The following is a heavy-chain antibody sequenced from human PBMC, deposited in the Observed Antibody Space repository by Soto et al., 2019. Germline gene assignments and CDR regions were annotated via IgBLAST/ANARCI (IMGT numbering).Heavy chain of an antibody. J-gene: IGHJ4*02. V-gene: IGHV3-23*01. D-gene: IGHD1-1*01. CDR3: AKFGMATTNGSPPYYIDY. CDR1: GFTFSSYA. CDR2: ISGSGGGT. Sequence: EVQVLESGGGLVQPGGSLRLSCAASGFTFSSYAMSWVRQAPGKGLEWVSSISGSGGGTYYADSVKGRFTFSRDNSKNPLYLQMNSLRAEDTAVYYCAKFGMATTNGSPPYYIDYWGQGALVTVSS.